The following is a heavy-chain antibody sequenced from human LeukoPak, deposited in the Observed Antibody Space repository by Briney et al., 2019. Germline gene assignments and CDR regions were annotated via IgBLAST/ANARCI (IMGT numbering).Heavy chain of an antibody. Sequence: GGSLRLSCAASGFIFSSYGMHWVRQAPGKGLEWVAFIRYDGNNECYADSVKGRFTISRDNSRNTLYLQMNSLRPEDTAVYYCAKDRGYSYGHFDYWGQGTLVTVSS. CDR3: AKDRGYSYGHFDY. CDR1: GFIFSSYG. V-gene: IGHV3-30*02. J-gene: IGHJ4*02. D-gene: IGHD5-18*01. CDR2: IRYDGNNE.